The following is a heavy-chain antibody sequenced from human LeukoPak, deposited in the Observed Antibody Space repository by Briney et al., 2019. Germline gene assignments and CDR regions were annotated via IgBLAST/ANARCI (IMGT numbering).Heavy chain of an antibody. CDR2: ISYDGSNK. D-gene: IGHD3-9*01. J-gene: IGHJ6*02. CDR3: AKDRRLGIRRLHLPYYYGMDV. CDR1: GFTFSSYG. V-gene: IGHV3-30*18. Sequence: GGSLRLSCAASGFTFSSYGMHWVRQAPGKGLEWVAVISYDGSNKYYADSVKGRFTISRDNSKSTLYLQMNSLRAEDTAVYYCAKDRRLGIRRLHLPYYYGMDVWGQGTTVTVSS.